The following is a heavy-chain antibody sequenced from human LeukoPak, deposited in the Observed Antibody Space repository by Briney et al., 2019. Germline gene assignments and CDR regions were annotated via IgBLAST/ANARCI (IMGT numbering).Heavy chain of an antibody. CDR1: GGSISSYY. CDR2: IYYSGGT. J-gene: IGHJ6*02. CDR3: ARDQGGYKNGYYYYYGMDV. D-gene: IGHD5-24*01. V-gene: IGHV4-59*01. Sequence: SETLSLTCTVSGGSISSYYWSWIRQPPGKGLEWIAYIYYSGGTNYNPSLRSRVTISVDTSKNQFSLKLSSVTAADTAVYYCARDQGGYKNGYYYYYGMDVWGQGTTVTVSS.